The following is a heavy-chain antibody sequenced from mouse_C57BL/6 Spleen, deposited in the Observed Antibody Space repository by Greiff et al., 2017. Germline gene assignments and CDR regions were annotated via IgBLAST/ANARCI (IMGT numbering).Heavy chain of an antibody. CDR1: GFSLSTFGMG. Sequence: QVTLKECGPGILQPSQTLSLTCSFSGFSLSTFGMGVGWIRQPSGKGLEWLAHIWWDDDKYYNPALKSRLTISKDTSKNQVFLKIANVDTADTATYYCARLGIYYGNFTFDYWGQGTTLTVSS. V-gene: IGHV8-8*01. CDR2: IWWDDDK. J-gene: IGHJ2*01. D-gene: IGHD2-1*01. CDR3: ARLGIYYGNFTFDY.